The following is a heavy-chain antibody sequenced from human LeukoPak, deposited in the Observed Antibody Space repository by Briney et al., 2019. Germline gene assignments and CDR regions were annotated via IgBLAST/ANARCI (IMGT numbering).Heavy chain of an antibody. CDR3: GKGGSDYGHTVY. CDR1: GFTFSGQA. CDR2: VSGGGGIT. J-gene: IGHJ4*02. D-gene: IGHD3-10*01. Sequence: GGSLRLSCVASGFTFSGQAMSWVRQAPGKGLEWVSVVSGGGGITYYADSVEGRFTISRDDSKNTLYLQMNSLRVDDTAVYYCGKGGSDYGHTVYWGQVALVTVSS. V-gene: IGHV3-23*01.